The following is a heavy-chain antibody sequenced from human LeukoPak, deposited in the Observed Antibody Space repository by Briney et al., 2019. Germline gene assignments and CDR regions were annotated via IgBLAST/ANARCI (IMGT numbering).Heavy chain of an antibody. V-gene: IGHV4-39*01. D-gene: IGHD2-2*01. CDR2: IYYSGST. Sequence: PSETLSLTCTVSGGSISSSSYYWGWLRQPPGKGLEWIGSIYYSGSTYYNPSLKSRVTISVDTSKNQFSLKLSSVTAADTAVYYCARLPFRVVVPAATRGAFDIWGQGTMVTVSS. CDR3: ARLPFRVVVPAATRGAFDI. CDR1: GGSISSSSYY. J-gene: IGHJ3*02.